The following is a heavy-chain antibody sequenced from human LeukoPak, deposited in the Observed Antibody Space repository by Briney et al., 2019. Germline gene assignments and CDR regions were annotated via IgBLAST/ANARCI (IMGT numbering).Heavy chain of an antibody. CDR2: INHSGST. CDR3: ARAGIVARRGGVFDY. CDR1: VGSFSGYY. D-gene: IGHD6-6*01. Sequence: SESLSLTCAVYVGSFSGYYWSWIRQPPWKGLEWIGEINHSGSTNYNPSLKSRVTISVDTSKSQFSLKLSSVTAADTAVYYCARAGIVARRGGVFDYWGQGTLVTVPS. J-gene: IGHJ4*02. V-gene: IGHV4-34*01.